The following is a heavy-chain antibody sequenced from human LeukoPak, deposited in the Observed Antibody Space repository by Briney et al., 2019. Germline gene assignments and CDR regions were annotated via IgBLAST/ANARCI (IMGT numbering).Heavy chain of an antibody. D-gene: IGHD6-6*01. CDR3: ARDWGTSSDYFDY. CDR1: GFAFNTYS. CDR2: ISSSSSYI. J-gene: IGHJ4*02. V-gene: IGHV3-21*01. Sequence: GGSLRLSCAASGFAFNTYSMNWVRQAPGKGLEWVSSISSSSSYIYYADLVKGRFTISRDNAKNSLYLHMNSLRAEDTAVYYCARDWGTSSDYFDYWGQGTLVTVSS.